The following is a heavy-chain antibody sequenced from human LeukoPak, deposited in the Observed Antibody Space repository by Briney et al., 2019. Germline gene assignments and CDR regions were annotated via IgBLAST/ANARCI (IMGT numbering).Heavy chain of an antibody. CDR2: IYSGGST. D-gene: IGHD5-12*01. CDR1: GFTVSSNY. V-gene: IGHV3-53*04. Sequence: GGSLRLSCAASGFTVSSNYMSWVRQAPGKGLEWVSVIYSGGSTYYADSVKGRFTISRHNSKNTLYLQMNSLRAEDTAVYYWARSMGLRLDLVAYFGYWGQGTLVTVSS. J-gene: IGHJ4*02. CDR3: ARSMGLRLDLVAYFGY.